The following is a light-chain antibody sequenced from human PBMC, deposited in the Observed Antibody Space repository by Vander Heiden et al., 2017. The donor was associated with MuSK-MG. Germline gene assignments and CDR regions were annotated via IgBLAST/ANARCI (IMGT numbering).Light chain of an antibody. Sequence: DIQMTQSPSSLSASVGDRVTITCRASQSISRYLNWYQQKPGKAPSLLIDAASSLHSGVPARFSGSGFGTDFTLTISRLQPEDFATYYCQQSYRIPRTFGQGTKVEIK. CDR1: QSISRY. J-gene: IGKJ1*01. CDR3: QQSYRIPRT. V-gene: IGKV1-39*01. CDR2: AAS.